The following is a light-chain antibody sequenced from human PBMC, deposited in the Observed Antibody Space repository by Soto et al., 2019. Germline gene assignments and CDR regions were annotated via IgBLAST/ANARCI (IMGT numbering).Light chain of an antibody. CDR1: QGISSY. CDR2: AAS. CDR3: QQYDSYPIT. J-gene: IGKJ5*01. Sequence: SRMTQSTSSLSASTGDRVTITCRASQGISSYLAWYQQKPGKAPKLLIYAASTLQSGVPPRFSGSGSGTDFTLTISCLQSEDFATYYCQQYDSYPITFGQGTRLAIK. V-gene: IGKV1-8*01.